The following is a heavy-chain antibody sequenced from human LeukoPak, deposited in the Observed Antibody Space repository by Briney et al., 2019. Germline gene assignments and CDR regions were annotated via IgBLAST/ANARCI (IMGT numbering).Heavy chain of an antibody. CDR1: GGSISSSSYS. D-gene: IGHD3-10*01. V-gene: IGHV4-39*01. J-gene: IGHJ4*02. CDR3: ARHDGWFGELSS. Sequence: SETLSLTCTVSGGSISSSSYSWGWIRQPPGKGLEWIGSIYYSGSTYYNPSLKSRVTISVDTSMNQFSLKLSSVTAADTAAYYCARHDGWFGELSSWGQGTLVTVSS. CDR2: IYYSGST.